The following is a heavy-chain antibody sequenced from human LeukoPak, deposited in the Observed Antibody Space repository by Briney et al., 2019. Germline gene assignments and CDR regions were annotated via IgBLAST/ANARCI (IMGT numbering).Heavy chain of an antibody. CDR3: ARDTGRWLAYMDV. CDR2: IYHSGST. V-gene: IGHV4-4*02. J-gene: IGHJ6*03. D-gene: IGHD5-24*01. Sequence: SGTLSLTCAVSGGPISRSNWWSWVRQPPGEGLEWSGEIYHSGSTNYIPSLKSRVTISVDKSKNQFSLKLSSVTAADTAVHYCARDTGRWLAYMDVWGKGTTVTVSS. CDR1: GGPISRSNW.